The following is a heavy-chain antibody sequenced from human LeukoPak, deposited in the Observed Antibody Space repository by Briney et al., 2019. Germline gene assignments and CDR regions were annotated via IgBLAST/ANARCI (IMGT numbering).Heavy chain of an antibody. CDR3: AREYYDILTGYYSGGDY. CDR2: INPNSGGT. CDR1: GYTFTGYY. D-gene: IGHD3-9*01. V-gene: IGHV1-2*02. Sequence: ASVKVSCKASGYTFTGYYMHWVRQAPGQGLEWMGWINPNSGGTNYAQKFQGRVTMTRDTSISTAYMELSRLRSDDTAVYYCAREYYDILTGYYSGGDYWGQGTLVTVSS. J-gene: IGHJ4*02.